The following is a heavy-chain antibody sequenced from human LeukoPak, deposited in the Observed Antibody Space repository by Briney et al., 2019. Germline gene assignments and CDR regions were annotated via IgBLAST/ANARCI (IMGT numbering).Heavy chain of an antibody. CDR3: ARDLSSGWYSYFDY. Sequence: SGGSLRLSCAASGFTFSSYEMNWVRQAPGKGLEWVSYISSSGSTIYYADSVKGRFTISRDNSKNTLYLQMNSLRAEDTAVYYCARDLSSGWYSYFDYWGQGTLVTVSS. CDR2: ISSSGSTI. J-gene: IGHJ4*02. V-gene: IGHV3-48*03. D-gene: IGHD6-19*01. CDR1: GFTFSSYE.